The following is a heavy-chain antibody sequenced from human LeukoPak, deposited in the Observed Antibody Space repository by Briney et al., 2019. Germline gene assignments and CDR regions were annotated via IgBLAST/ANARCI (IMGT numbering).Heavy chain of an antibody. V-gene: IGHV4-39*01. J-gene: IGHJ4*02. Sequence: PSETLSLTCTVSGGSISSSSYYWGWIRQPPGRGLEWIGSIYYSGSTYYNPSLKSRVTISVDTSKNQFSLKLSSVTAADTAVYYCARLPKGGYCSSTSCYEPYWGQGTLVTVSS. CDR1: GGSISSSSYY. CDR2: IYYSGST. CDR3: ARLPKGGYCSSTSCYEPY. D-gene: IGHD2-2*01.